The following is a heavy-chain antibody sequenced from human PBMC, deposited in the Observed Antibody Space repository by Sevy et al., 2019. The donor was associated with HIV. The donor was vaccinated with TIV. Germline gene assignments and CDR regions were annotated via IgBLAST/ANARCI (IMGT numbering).Heavy chain of an antibody. J-gene: IGHJ6*02. CDR1: GFTFSDYA. D-gene: IGHD6-19*01. V-gene: IGHV3-33*01. CDR3: ARGDDSSDWSSHYYYYYGMDV. CDR2: IWHDQSNK. Sequence: GGSLRLSCAASGFTFSDYAMHWVRQAPGRGLEWVAVIWHDQSNKYYADSVKGRFTISRDNSKNTLFLQMSRLRAEDMGVYYCARGDDSSDWSSHYYYYYGMDVWGQGTTVTVSS.